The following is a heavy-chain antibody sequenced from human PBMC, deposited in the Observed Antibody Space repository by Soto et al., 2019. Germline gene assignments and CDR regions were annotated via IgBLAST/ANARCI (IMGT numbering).Heavy chain of an antibody. Sequence: GGSLRLSCVASGFTFSDYYMSWVRQAPGKGLEWVSYIHSSCTTLYYADSVKGRFTISRDNAKNSLYLQMNSLRAEDTAVYYCAREYYYDSSGYYYEGGIFDYWGQGTLGTVSS. CDR3: AREYYYDSSGYYYEGGIFDY. D-gene: IGHD3-22*01. CDR1: GFTFSDYY. CDR2: IHSSCTTL. V-gene: IGHV3-11*01. J-gene: IGHJ4*02.